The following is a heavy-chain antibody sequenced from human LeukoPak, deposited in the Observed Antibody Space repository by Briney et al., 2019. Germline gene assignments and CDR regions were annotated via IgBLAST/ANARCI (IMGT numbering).Heavy chain of an antibody. J-gene: IGHJ5*02. CDR3: ARSPDYGDYSNWFDP. Sequence: SETLSLTCAVYGGSFSGYYWSWIRQPPGKGLEWIGEINHSGSTNYNPPLKSRVTISVDTSKNQFSLKLSSVTAADTAVYYCARSPDYGDYSNWFDPWGQGTLVTVSS. V-gene: IGHV4-34*01. CDR2: INHSGST. CDR1: GGSFSGYY. D-gene: IGHD4-17*01.